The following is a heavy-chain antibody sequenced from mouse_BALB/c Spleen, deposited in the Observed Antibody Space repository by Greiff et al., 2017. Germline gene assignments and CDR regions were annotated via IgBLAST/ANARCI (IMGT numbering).Heavy chain of an antibody. CDR2: IYPGDGDT. CDR3: AGIYYYGSSHWYFDV. Sequence: QVQLQQSGPELVKPGASVKISCKASGYAFSSSWMNWVKQRPGQGLEWIGRIYPGDGDTNYNGKFKGKATLTADKSSSTAYMQLSSLTSVDSAVYFCAGIYYYGSSHWYFDVWGAGTTVTVSS. CDR1: GYAFSSSW. J-gene: IGHJ1*01. V-gene: IGHV1-82*01. D-gene: IGHD1-1*01.